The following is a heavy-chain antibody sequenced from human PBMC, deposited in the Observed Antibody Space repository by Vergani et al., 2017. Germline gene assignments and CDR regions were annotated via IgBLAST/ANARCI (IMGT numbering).Heavy chain of an antibody. CDR2: IYHSGST. D-gene: IGHD1-26*01. CDR1: DGSFNDYY. Sequence: QVQLQQWGAGLLKPSETLSLTCAVYDGSFNDYYWSWIRQPPGKGLEWIGEIYHSGSTNYNPSLKSRVTISVDKSKNQFSLKLSSVTAADTAVYYCARSKYGSGVLHPFDYWGQGTLVTVSS. V-gene: IGHV4-34*01. CDR3: ARSKYGSGVLHPFDY. J-gene: IGHJ4*02.